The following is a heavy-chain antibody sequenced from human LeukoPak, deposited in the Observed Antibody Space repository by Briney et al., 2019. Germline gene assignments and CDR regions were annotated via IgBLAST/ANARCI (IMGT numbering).Heavy chain of an antibody. D-gene: IGHD6-19*01. CDR2: INHSGST. Sequence: SETLSLTCAVYGGSFSGYYWSWIRQPPGKGLEWIGEINHSGSTNYNPSLKSRVTISVDTSKNQFSLKLSSVTAADTAVYYCARTSSSGWFPFDYWGQGTLVTVSS. CDR1: GGSFSGYY. V-gene: IGHV4-34*01. CDR3: ARTSSSGWFPFDY. J-gene: IGHJ4*02.